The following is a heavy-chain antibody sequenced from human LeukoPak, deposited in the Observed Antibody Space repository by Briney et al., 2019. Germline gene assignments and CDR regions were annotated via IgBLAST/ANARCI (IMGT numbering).Heavy chain of an antibody. CDR3: TTDRYYYDSSGYWGTHFDY. CDR1: GFTFSSYA. D-gene: IGHD3-22*01. V-gene: IGHV3-15*01. Sequence: GGSLRLSCAASGFTFSSYAMSWVRKAPAKGLDWVGRGKSKTNGGTTDYAAPVKGRFTISRDDSKNTLYLQMNSLKTEDTAVYYCTTDRYYYDSSGYWGTHFDYWGQGTLVTVSS. CDR2: GKSKTNGGTT. J-gene: IGHJ4*02.